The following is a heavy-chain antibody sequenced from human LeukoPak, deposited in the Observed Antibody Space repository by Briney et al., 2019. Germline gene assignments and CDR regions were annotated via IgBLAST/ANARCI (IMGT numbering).Heavy chain of an antibody. D-gene: IGHD3-10*01. V-gene: IGHV3-23*01. CDR3: ARENGYYGSGSYSNQNDY. CDR2: ISGSGGST. J-gene: IGHJ4*02. Sequence: QTGGSLRLSCAASGFTFSSYAMSWVRQAPGKGLEWVSAISGSGGSTYYADSVKGRFTISRDNSKDTLYLQMNSLRAEDTAVYYCARENGYYGSGSYSNQNDYWGQGTLVTVSS. CDR1: GFTFSSYA.